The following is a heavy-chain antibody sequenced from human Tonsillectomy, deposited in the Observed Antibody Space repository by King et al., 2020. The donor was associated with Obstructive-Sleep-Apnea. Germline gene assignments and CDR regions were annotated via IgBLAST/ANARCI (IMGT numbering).Heavy chain of an antibody. CDR3: AKDCGSYYEAFDI. V-gene: IGHV3-9*01. Sequence: VQLVESGGGLVQPGRSLRLSCAASGFTFDDYAMHWVRQTPGKGLEWVSSITWNSGNIGYADSVKGRFTISRDNAKNSLYLQMNSLRAEDTALYYCAKDCGSYYEAFDIWGQGNMVIVSS. J-gene: IGHJ3*02. D-gene: IGHD1-26*01. CDR1: GFTFDDYA. CDR2: ITWNSGNI.